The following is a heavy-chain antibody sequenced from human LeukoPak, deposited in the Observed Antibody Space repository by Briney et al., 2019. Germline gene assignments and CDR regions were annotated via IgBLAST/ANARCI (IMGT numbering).Heavy chain of an antibody. J-gene: IGHJ5*02. CDR1: GGSISSYC. V-gene: IGHV4-4*07. Sequence: PSETLSLTCTVSGGSISSYCWSWLRQPAGKGLEWIGRIYTSGSTNYNPSLKSRVTMSVDTSKNQFSLKLSSVTAADTAVYYCASSSSWPRGDWFDPWGQGTLVTVSS. D-gene: IGHD6-13*01. CDR3: ASSSSWPRGDWFDP. CDR2: IYTSGST.